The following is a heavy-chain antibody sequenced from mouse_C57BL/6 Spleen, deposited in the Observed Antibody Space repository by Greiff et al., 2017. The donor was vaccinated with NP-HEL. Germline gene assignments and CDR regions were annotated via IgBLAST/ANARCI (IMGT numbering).Heavy chain of an antibody. J-gene: IGHJ3*01. V-gene: IGHV1-55*01. CDR2: IYPGSGST. Sequence: QVQLQQPGAELVKPGASVKMSCKASGYTFTSYWITWVKQRPGQGLEWIGDIYPGSGSTNYNEKFKSKATLTVDTSSSTAYMQLSSLTSEDSAVYYCARRDGITGAWFAYWGQGTLVTVSA. CDR3: ARRDGITGAWFAY. CDR1: GYTFTSYW. D-gene: IGHD2-1*01.